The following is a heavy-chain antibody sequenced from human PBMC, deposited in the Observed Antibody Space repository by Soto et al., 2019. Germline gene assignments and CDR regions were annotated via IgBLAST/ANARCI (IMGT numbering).Heavy chain of an antibody. CDR3: ARDVAALDY. V-gene: IGHV1-3*05. CDR2: INAGNGNT. Sequence: QVQLVQSGAEEKKPGASVKVSCKASGYTFTSYAMHWVRQAPGQRLERMGWINAGNGNTRYSQKFQGRATITRDTSASTAYMELSSLRSEDTSVYYCARDVAALDYWGQGTLVTVSS. D-gene: IGHD6-13*01. CDR1: GYTFTSYA. J-gene: IGHJ4*02.